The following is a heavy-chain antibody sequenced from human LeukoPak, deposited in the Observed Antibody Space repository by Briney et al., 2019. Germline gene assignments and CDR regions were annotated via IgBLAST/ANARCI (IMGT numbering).Heavy chain of an antibody. D-gene: IGHD6-6*01. Sequence: PSETLSHTCGVSGGAITNYYWNWIRQAPGKGLEWLGYICYTGSTTYNPSVKSRITISLDTSKKQISLKLRSVTAADTAVYYCARVGSSSSLYYMDVWGKGTTVTVSS. J-gene: IGHJ6*03. CDR1: GGAITNYY. CDR2: ICYTGST. CDR3: ARVGSSSSLYYMDV. V-gene: IGHV4-59*01.